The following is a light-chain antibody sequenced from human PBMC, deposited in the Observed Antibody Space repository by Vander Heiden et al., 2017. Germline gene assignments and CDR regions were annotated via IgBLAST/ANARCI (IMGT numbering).Light chain of an antibody. J-gene: IGKJ1*01. CDR1: QSISSY. CDR3: QQRYSNHLHVE. Sequence: DIQMTQSPSSLSASVGDSVTITCRASQSISSYLNWYQQKPGKAPKLLIYAASSLQRGVKSRFSGSGDGTDFTLTISSRQPEDFASYYCQQRYSNHLHVEFGQGTKVEIK. V-gene: IGKV1-39*01. CDR2: AAS.